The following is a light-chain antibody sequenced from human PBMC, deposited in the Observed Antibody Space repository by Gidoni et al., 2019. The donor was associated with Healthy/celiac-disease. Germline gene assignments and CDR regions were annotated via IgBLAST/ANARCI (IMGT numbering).Light chain of an antibody. CDR1: STNIGSNT. J-gene: IGLJ1*01. V-gene: IGLV1-44*01. Sequence: QSVLTKTPSASGTPGQRVTISCSGSSTNIGSNTVNWYQPLPGTAPKLLIYSNNPRPSGVPDRFSGAKSGPSASLAISWLQSEDEADYYCAACDDSLNGYVFGTGTKVTVL. CDR2: SNN. CDR3: AACDDSLNGYV.